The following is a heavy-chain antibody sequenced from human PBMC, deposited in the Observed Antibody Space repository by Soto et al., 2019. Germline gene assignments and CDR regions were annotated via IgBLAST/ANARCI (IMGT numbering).Heavy chain of an antibody. Sequence: QITLKESGPSLVKPTQTLTLTCTFSGFSLSTTGVGVVWIRQPPGKALEWLALIYWDDDKHYSPSLRSRLTIIKDTTKNQVVLTLTNVDPVDTATYYCAHVGGLEQWLYRLDHWGEGTLVTVSS. CDR2: IYWDDDK. J-gene: IGHJ4*02. D-gene: IGHD6-19*01. V-gene: IGHV2-5*02. CDR3: AHVGGLEQWLYRLDH. CDR1: GFSLSTTGVG.